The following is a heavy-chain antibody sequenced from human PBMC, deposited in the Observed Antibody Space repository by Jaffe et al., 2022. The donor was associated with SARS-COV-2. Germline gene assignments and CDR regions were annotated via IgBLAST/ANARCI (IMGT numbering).Heavy chain of an antibody. D-gene: IGHD3-10*01. CDR2: ITGSGGST. Sequence: EMQLVESGGGLVQPGGSLRLSCEGSDFAFSNFAMSWVRQAPGKGLEWVSAITGSGGSTYYADSVKGRFTISRDNSKNTLFLQVNSVTDGDSAVYYCVKDHGHNYGSWFDPWGQGTLVTVAS. CDR3: VKDHGHNYGSWFDP. V-gene: IGHV3-23*04. J-gene: IGHJ5*02. CDR1: DFAFSNFA.